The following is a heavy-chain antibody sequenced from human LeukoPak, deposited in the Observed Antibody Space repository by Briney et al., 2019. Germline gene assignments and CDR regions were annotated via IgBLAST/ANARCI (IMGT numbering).Heavy chain of an antibody. CDR3: AKDPDCTSGVCYTFFDY. J-gene: IGHJ4*02. V-gene: IGHV3-23*01. D-gene: IGHD2-8*01. CDR2: ISGSGGST. Sequence: RTGGSLRLSCAASGFTFSNYAMSWVRQAPGKGLEWVSAISGSGGSTYYADSVKGRFTISRDNSKTTLFLHMNGLRAEDTAVYYCAKDPDCTSGVCYTFFDYWGQGTLVTVSS. CDR1: GFTFSNYA.